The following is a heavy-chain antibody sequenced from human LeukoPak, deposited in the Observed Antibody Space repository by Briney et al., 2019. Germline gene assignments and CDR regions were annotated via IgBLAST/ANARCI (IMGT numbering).Heavy chain of an antibody. D-gene: IGHD1-26*01. V-gene: IGHV3-23*01. CDR3: AKWGAWVLGYYFDY. J-gene: IGHJ4*02. CDR1: GFTFSSYG. Sequence: PGGSLRLSCAASGFTFSSYGMSWVRQAPGKGLEWVSAISGSGGSTYYADSVKGRFTISRDNSKNTLYLQMNSLRAEDTAVYYCAKWGAWVLGYYFDYWGQGTLVTVSS. CDR2: ISGSGGST.